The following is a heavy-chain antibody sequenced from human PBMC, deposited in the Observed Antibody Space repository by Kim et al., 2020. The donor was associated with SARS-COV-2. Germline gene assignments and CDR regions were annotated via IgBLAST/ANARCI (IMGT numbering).Heavy chain of an antibody. J-gene: IGHJ4*02. CDR1: GGSISSSSYY. D-gene: IGHD6-19*01. CDR3: ARLLSSSGWYNQGNFDY. CDR2: IYYSGST. Sequence: SETLSLTCTVSGGSISSSSYYWGWIRQPPGKGLEWIGSIYYSGSTYYNPSLKSRVTISVDTSKNQFSLKLSSVTAADTAVYYCARLLSSSGWYNQGNFDYWGQGTLVTVSS. V-gene: IGHV4-39*01.